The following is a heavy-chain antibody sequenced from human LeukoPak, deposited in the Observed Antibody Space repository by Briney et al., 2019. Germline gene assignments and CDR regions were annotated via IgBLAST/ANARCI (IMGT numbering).Heavy chain of an antibody. D-gene: IGHD3-16*02. J-gene: IGHJ4*02. Sequence: ASVKVSCKASGYTFTSYGTSWVRQAPGQGLEWMGWISAYNGNTNYAQKLQGRVTMATDTSTSTAYMELRSLRSDDTAVYYCARGLYVWGSYRPYYFDYWGQGTLVTVSS. V-gene: IGHV1-18*01. CDR2: ISAYNGNT. CDR1: GYTFTSYG. CDR3: ARGLYVWGSYRPYYFDY.